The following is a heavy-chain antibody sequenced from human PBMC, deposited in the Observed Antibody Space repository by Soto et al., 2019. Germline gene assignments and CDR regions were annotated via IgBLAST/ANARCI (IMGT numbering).Heavy chain of an antibody. V-gene: IGHV4-30-4*01. CDR3: ARAMVVTQNWFDP. CDR1: GGSISSGDYY. D-gene: IGHD2-21*02. CDR2: IYYSGST. J-gene: IGHJ5*02. Sequence: SETLSLTCTVSGGSISSGDYYWSWIRQPPGKGLEWIGYIYYSGSTYYNPSLKSRVTISVDTSKNQFSLKLSSVTAADTAVYYCARAMVVTQNWFDPWGQGTLVTSPQ.